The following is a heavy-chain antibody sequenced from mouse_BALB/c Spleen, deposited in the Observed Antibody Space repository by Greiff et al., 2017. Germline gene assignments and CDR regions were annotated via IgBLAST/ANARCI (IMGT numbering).Heavy chain of an antibody. CDR1: GFAFSSYD. Sequence: EVQLVESGGGLVKPGGSLKLSCAASGFAFSSYDMSWVRQTPEKRLEWVAYISSGGGSTYYPDTVKGRFTISRDNAKNTLYLQMSSLKSEDTAMYYCARAPLGWGQGTLVTVSA. CDR3: ARAPLG. CDR2: ISSGGGST. D-gene: IGHD3-1*01. V-gene: IGHV5-12-1*01. J-gene: IGHJ3*01.